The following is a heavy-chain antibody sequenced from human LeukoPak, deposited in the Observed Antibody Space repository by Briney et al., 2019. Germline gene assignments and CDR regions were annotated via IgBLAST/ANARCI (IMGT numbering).Heavy chain of an antibody. V-gene: IGHV4-59*01. J-gene: IGHJ6*03. Sequence: SETLSLTCTVSGGSISSYYWSWIRQPPGKGLEWIGYIYYSGSTNYNPSLKSRVTISVDTSKNQFSLKLSSVTAADTAVYYCARVGVGSSGYYDYYYYYMDVWGKGTTVTISS. D-gene: IGHD3-22*01. CDR2: IYYSGST. CDR1: GGSISSYY. CDR3: ARVGVGSSGYYDYYYYYMDV.